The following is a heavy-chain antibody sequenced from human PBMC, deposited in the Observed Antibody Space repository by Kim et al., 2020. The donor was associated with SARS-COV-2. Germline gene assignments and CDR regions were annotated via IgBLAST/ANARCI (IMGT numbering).Heavy chain of an antibody. V-gene: IGHV3-48*04. D-gene: IGHD6-25*01. CDR2: ISSTSGNK. CDR1: GFTFGDYS. Sequence: GGSLRLSCVASGFTFGDYSMSWVRQAPGEGLEWVSYISSTSGNKFYADSVKGRFTISRDNAQKLLFLRMDSLRAEDTAVYYCAGRLSIATAPGTLFQHWG. CDR3: AGRLSIATAPGTLFQH. J-gene: IGHJ1*01.